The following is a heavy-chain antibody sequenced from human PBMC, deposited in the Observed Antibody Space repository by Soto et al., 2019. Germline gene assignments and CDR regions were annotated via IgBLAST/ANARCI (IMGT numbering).Heavy chain of an antibody. V-gene: IGHV1-46*03. CDR3: ARDFLDYYDSIAAFDI. CDR1: GYTFTRYY. Sequence: APVNVSCKASGYTFTRYYIHWVRQAPRQGLEWMGIINPSGGSTSYAQKFQGRVTMTRDTSTSTVYMELSSLRSEDTAVYYCARDFLDYYDSIAAFDIWGQGTMVTVSS. CDR2: INPSGGST. J-gene: IGHJ3*02. D-gene: IGHD3-22*01.